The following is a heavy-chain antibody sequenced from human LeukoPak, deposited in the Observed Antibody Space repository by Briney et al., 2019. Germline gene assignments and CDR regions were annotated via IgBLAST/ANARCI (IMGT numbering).Heavy chain of an antibody. CDR3: AGAAAGTWWFDP. J-gene: IGHJ5*02. CDR2: IYYSGST. Sequence: PSETLSLTCTVSGGSISSYYWCWIRQPPGKGLEWIGYIYYSGSTNYNPSLKSRVTISVDTSKNQFSLKLSSVTAADTAVYYCAGAAAGTWWFDPWGQGTLVTVSS. V-gene: IGHV4-59*01. CDR1: GGSISSYY. D-gene: IGHD6-13*01.